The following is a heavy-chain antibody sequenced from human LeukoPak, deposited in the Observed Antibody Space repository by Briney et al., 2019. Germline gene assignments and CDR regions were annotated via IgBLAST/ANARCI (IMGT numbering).Heavy chain of an antibody. Sequence: KPSETLSLSCTVSGGSLSSYYWSWIRQTPGKGLEWMGCINYSGNTDYSPSLKSRLTISVDTSKNQFSLRLRSVSAADTAVYYCARSSGWSFFDCWGQGSLVTVSS. CDR1: GGSLSSYY. D-gene: IGHD6-19*01. CDR3: ARSSGWSFFDC. CDR2: INYSGNT. J-gene: IGHJ4*02. V-gene: IGHV4-59*01.